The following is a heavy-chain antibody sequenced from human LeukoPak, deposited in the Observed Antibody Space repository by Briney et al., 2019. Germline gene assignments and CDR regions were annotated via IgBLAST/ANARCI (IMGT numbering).Heavy chain of an antibody. CDR2: ISAYNGNT. CDR3: AREAASYFAFDI. Sequence: GASVKVSCKASGYIFSNFFSSYGITWVRQAPGQGLEWMGWISAYNGNTNFAQKFQGRVTMTTDTSTSTVYMELRSLRSDDTALYYCAREAASYFAFDIWGQGTMVTVSS. V-gene: IGHV1-18*01. CDR1: GYIFSNFFSSYG. J-gene: IGHJ3*02. D-gene: IGHD1-26*01.